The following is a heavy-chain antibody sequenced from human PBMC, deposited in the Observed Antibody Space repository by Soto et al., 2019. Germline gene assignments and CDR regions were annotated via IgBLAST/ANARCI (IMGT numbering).Heavy chain of an antibody. CDR3: AKQPWAAYGGISDP. J-gene: IGHJ5*02. Sequence: SETLSLTCTVSGGSISSYYWSWIRQPPGKGLEWIGYIYYSESTNYNPSLKSRVTISVDTSKNQFSLKLGSVTAADTAVYYCAKQPWAAYGGISDPWGQGTLVTVSS. CDR1: GGSISSYY. V-gene: IGHV4-59*01. D-gene: IGHD4-17*01. CDR2: IYYSEST.